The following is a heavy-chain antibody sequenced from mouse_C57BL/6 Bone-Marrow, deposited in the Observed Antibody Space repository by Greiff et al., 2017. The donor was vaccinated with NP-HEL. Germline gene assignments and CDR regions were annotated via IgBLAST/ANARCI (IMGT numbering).Heavy chain of an antibody. CDR1: GFSLTSYG. CDR2: IWSGGST. D-gene: IGHD1-1*01. V-gene: IGHV2-2*01. J-gene: IGHJ1*03. Sequence: VQLQQSGPGLVQPSQSLSITCTVSGFSLTSYGVHWVRQSPGKGLEWLGVIWSGGSTDYNAAFISRLSISKDNSKSQVFFKMNSLQADDTAIYYCARISSSYGDWYFDVWGTGTTVTVSS. CDR3: ARISSSYGDWYFDV.